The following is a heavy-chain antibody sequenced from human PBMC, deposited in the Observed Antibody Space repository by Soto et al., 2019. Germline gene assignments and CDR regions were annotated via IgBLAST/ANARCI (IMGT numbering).Heavy chain of an antibody. D-gene: IGHD2-15*01. V-gene: IGHV4-59*01. Sequence: SETLSLTCTVSGGSISSYYWSWIRQPPGKGLEWIGYIYYSGSTNYNPSLKSRVTISVDTSKNQFSLKLSSVTAADTAVYYCARGYCSGGSCYSHYGWFDPWGQGTLVTVSS. CDR3: ARGYCSGGSCYSHYGWFDP. J-gene: IGHJ5*02. CDR1: GGSISSYY. CDR2: IYYSGST.